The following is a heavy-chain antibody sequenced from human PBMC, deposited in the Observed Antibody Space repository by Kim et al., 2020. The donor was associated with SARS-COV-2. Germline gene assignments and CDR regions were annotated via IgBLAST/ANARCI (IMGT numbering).Heavy chain of an antibody. V-gene: IGHV4-34*01. D-gene: IGHD2-15*01. CDR2: INHSGST. J-gene: IGHJ5*02. Sequence: SETLSLTCAVYGGSFSGYYWSWIRQPPGKGLEWIGEINHSGSTNYNPSLKSRVTISVDTSKNQFSLKLSSVTAADTAVYYCARGRIAVAATRWFDPWGQGTLVTVSS. CDR1: GGSFSGYY. CDR3: ARGRIAVAATRWFDP.